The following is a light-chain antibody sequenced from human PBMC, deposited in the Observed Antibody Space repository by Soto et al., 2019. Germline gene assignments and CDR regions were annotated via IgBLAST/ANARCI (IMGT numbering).Light chain of an antibody. CDR1: SSDVGGYNY. J-gene: IGLJ2*01. CDR3: SSYTSSTV. V-gene: IGLV2-14*01. Sequence: QYALTQPASVSGSPGQSITISCTGTSSDVGGYNYVSWYQQHPGKAPKLMIYDVSNRPSGVSNRFSGSKSGNTASLTISGLQAEDEADYYCSSYTSSTVFGGGTKLTVL. CDR2: DVS.